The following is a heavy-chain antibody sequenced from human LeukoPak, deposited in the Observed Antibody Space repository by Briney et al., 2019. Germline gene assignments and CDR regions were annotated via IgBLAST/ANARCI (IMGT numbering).Heavy chain of an antibody. D-gene: IGHD1-26*01. CDR1: GFTFSSNY. CDR2: IYSGGST. V-gene: IGHV3-53*01. CDR3: ARGKVGATPYFDY. J-gene: IGHJ4*02. Sequence: GGSLRLSCAASGFTFSSNYMSWVRQAPGKGLEWVSVIYSGGSTYYADSVKGRFTIPRDNSKNTLYLQMNSLRAEDTAVYYCARGKVGATPYFDYWGQGTLVTVSS.